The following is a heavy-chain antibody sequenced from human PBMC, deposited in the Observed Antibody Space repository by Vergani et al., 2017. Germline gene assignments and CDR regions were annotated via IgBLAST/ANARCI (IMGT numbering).Heavy chain of an antibody. J-gene: IGHJ6*02. CDR3: ARVNGDEYYYYYYGMDV. Sequence: QVQLQESGPVLVKPSETLSLTCTVSGGSISSYYWSWIRQPPGKGLEWIGYIYYSESTNYNPSLKSRVTISVDTSKNQFSLKLSSVTAADTAVYYCARVNGDEYYYYYYGMDVWGQGTTVTVSS. CDR2: IYYSEST. CDR1: GGSISSYY. D-gene: IGHD4-17*01. V-gene: IGHV4-59*01.